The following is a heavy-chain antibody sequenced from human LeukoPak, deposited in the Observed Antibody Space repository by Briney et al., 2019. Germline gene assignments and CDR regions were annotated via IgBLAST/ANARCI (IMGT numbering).Heavy chain of an antibody. D-gene: IGHD2-2*02. Sequence: SVKVSCKVSGYTLTELSMHWVRQAPGQGLEWMGGIIPIFGTANYAQKFQGRVTITTDESTSTAYMELSSLRSEDTAVYYCARSTTSCYKCGDYYYGMDVWGQGTTVTVSS. J-gene: IGHJ6*02. CDR2: IIPIFGTA. CDR1: GYTLTELS. CDR3: ARSTTSCYKCGDYYYGMDV. V-gene: IGHV1-69*05.